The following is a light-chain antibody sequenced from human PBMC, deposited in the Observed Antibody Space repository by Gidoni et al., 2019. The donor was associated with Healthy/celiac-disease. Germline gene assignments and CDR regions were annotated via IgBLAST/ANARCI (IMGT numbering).Light chain of an antibody. CDR2: AAS. CDR3: QQSYSTPHT. Sequence: DIQMTQSPSPLSASVGDRVTITCRASQSISSYLNWYQQKPGKAPKLLIYAASSLQSGVPSRFSGSGSGTDFTLTISSLQPEDFATYYCQQSYSTPHTFXGXTKVEIK. V-gene: IGKV1-39*01. J-gene: IGKJ4*01. CDR1: QSISSY.